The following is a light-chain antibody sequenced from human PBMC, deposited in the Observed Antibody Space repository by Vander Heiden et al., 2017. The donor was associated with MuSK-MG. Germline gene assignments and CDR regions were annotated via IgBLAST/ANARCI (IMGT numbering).Light chain of an antibody. J-gene: IGKJ1*01. Sequence: EIVMTQSPATLSVSPGERVTLSCRASQSVTKNLAWYQQRPGQAPRLLIFGASTRATGIPARFSGSGSETEFTLTITSRQAEDFAVYYCQQNNNWPPWTFGQGTKVEIK. V-gene: IGKV3-15*01. CDR1: QSVTKN. CDR2: GAS. CDR3: QQNNNWPPWT.